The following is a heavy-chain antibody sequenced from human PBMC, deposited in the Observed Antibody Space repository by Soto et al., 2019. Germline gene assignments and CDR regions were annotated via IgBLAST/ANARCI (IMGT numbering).Heavy chain of an antibody. V-gene: IGHV2-5*02. D-gene: IGHD4-17*01. Sequence: QITLKESGPTLVKPTQTLTLTCTFSGFSLSTYGVGVAWIRQPPGKALEWLGLIYWDDDKHYSPSLQSRVTITKGTSKNQVVLTMTKMDPVDTATYYCAHRRGYGAVDYWGQGTLVTVSS. CDR3: AHRRGYGAVDY. J-gene: IGHJ4*02. CDR1: GFSLSTYGVG. CDR2: IYWDDDK.